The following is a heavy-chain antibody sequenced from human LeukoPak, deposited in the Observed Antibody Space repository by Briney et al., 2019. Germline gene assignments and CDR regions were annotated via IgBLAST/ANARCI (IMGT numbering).Heavy chain of an antibody. V-gene: IGHV4-34*01. CDR2: INHSGSN. CDR3: ARHGDYYGSGSRY. CDR1: GGSFSGYY. J-gene: IGHJ4*02. Sequence: PSETLSLTCAVYGGSFSGYYWSWVRQPPGKGLEWIGEINHSGSNNYNPSLKSRVTISVDTSKNQFSLKLSSVTAADTAVYYCARHGDYYGSGSRYWGQGTLVTVSS. D-gene: IGHD3-10*01.